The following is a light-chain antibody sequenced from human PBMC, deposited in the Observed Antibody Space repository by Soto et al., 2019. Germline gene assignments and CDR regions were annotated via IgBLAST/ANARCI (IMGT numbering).Light chain of an antibody. CDR3: QQLNSPIT. CDR1: SGISNY. CDR2: AAS. V-gene: IGKV1-9*01. Sequence: DIQMTQSPSSLSASVGDRVTSTFWASSGISNYLAWYQQKPGKSPKLLIYAASTLQSGVPSRFSGSGSGTDFTLTISSLQPEDFATYYCQQLNSPITFGQGTRLE. J-gene: IGKJ5*01.